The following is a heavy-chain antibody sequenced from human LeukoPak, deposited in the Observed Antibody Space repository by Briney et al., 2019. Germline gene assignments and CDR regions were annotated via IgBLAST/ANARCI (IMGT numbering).Heavy chain of an antibody. Sequence: ASVKVSCKASGYTFTSYYMPWVRQAPGQGLEWMGIINPSGGSTSYAQKFQGRGTMTRDTSTSTVYTELSSLRSEDTAVYNGAVAYCGGDCRGGAFDIWGQGTMVTVSS. D-gene: IGHD2-21*02. CDR2: INPSGGST. V-gene: IGHV1-46*01. CDR3: AVAYCGGDCRGGAFDI. J-gene: IGHJ3*02. CDR1: GYTFTSYY.